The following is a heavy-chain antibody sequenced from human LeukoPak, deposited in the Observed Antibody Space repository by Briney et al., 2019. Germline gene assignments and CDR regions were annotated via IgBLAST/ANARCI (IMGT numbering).Heavy chain of an antibody. CDR1: GFTFSSYG. CDR2: ISYDGSNK. V-gene: IGHV3-30*18. J-gene: IGHJ3*02. Sequence: GGSLRLSCAASGFTFSSYGMHWVRQAPGKGLEWVAVISYDGSNKYYADSVKGRFTISRDNSKNTPYLQMSSLTAEDTAVYYCAKLVAEQWASDAFDIWGQGTMVTVSS. CDR3: AKLVAEQWASDAFDI. D-gene: IGHD6-19*01.